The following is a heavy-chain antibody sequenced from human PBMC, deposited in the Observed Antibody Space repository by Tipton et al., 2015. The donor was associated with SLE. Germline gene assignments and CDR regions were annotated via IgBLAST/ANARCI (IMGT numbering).Heavy chain of an antibody. D-gene: IGHD4-17*01. CDR1: GGSISSYY. Sequence: TLSLTCTVSGGSISSYYWSWIRQPPGKGLEWIGEINHSGRTNYNPSLKSRVTISVDTSKNQFSLKLSSVTAADTAVYYCARPPDYGDYADAFDIWGQGTMVTVSS. CDR3: ARPPDYGDYADAFDI. CDR2: INHSGRT. J-gene: IGHJ3*02. V-gene: IGHV4-34*01.